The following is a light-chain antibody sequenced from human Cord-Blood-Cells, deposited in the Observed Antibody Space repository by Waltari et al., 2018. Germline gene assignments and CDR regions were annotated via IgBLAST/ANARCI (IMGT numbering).Light chain of an antibody. CDR2: DVS. V-gene: IGLV2-14*01. J-gene: IGLJ3*02. CDR1: SSAVGGYNY. Sequence: QSALTQPAPVSRSPGQSITISCTGTSSAVGGYNYVSWYQQHPGKAPKLMIYDVSNRPSGVSNRFSGSKSGNTASLTISGLQAEDEADYYCSSYTSSSTWVFGGGTKLTVL. CDR3: SSYTSSSTWV.